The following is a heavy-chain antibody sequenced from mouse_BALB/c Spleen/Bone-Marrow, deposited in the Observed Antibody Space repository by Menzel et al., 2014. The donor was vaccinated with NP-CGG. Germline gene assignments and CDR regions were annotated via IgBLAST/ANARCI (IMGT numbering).Heavy chain of an antibody. CDR3: ARNANWLFTY. D-gene: IGHD4-1*01. V-gene: IGHV1-54*01. J-gene: IGHJ3*01. CDR1: GYAFTNYL. CDR2: INPGSGGT. Sequence: QVQLQQPGAELVRPGTSVKVSCKASGYAFTNYLIEWIKQRPGQGLEWIGVINPGSGGTNYNEKFKSKATLTADKSSSTAYMQLSSLTSDDSAVYFCARNANWLFTYWGQGTLVTVSA.